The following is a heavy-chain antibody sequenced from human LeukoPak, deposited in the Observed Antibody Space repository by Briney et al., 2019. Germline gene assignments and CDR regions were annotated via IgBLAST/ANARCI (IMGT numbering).Heavy chain of an antibody. D-gene: IGHD3-9*01. J-gene: IGHJ4*02. Sequence: GESLKISCNGSGYSFTSYWIGLGRQMPGKGLGWIVIIYPGDSDTRYSPSFQGQVTISADKTISTAYLQWSSLKASDTAMYYCARHLRKYDILTGQTDYWGQGTLVTVSS. V-gene: IGHV5-51*01. CDR3: ARHLRKYDILTGQTDY. CDR2: IYPGDSDT. CDR1: GYSFTSYW.